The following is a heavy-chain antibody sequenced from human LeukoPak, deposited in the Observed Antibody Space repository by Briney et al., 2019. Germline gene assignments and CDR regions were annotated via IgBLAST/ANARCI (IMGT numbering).Heavy chain of an antibody. CDR2: IYYSGNT. D-gene: IGHD1-26*01. CDR3: AYSGSYGHLGY. V-gene: IGHV4-39*01. CDR1: GGSISTSTYY. J-gene: IGHJ4*02. Sequence: SETLSLTCTVSGGSISTSTYYWGWIRQPPGKGLEWIGNIYYSGNTYYNSSLKSRVTISVDTSKNQFSLRLSSVTAADTALYYCAYSGSYGHLGYWGQGIPVTVTS.